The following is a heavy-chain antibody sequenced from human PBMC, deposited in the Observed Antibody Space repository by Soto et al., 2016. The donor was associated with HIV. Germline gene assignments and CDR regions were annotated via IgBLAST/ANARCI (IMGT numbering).Heavy chain of an antibody. Sequence: QVRLHQWGAGVVKPSETLSLTCAVYGGSLSGYYWTWTRQTPEKGLEWIGEVNDRGIVNYNPSLKRRLTITVESTKNQFFLNLRSVTAADTAMYYCVRVVSEMATSPFDSWGQGTLVTISS. CDR2: VNDRGIV. J-gene: IGHJ4*02. V-gene: IGHV4-34*01. D-gene: IGHD3-16*02. CDR3: VRVVSEMATSPFDS. CDR1: GGSLSGYY.